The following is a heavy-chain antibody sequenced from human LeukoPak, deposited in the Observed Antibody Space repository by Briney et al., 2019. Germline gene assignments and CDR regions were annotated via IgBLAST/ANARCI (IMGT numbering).Heavy chain of an antibody. CDR3: AKGSLYYYDSGGYRYFDY. D-gene: IGHD3-22*01. CDR1: GFTFSSYA. CDR2: VSGSGGST. V-gene: IGHV3-23*01. Sequence: GGSLRLSCAASGFTFSSYAMSWVRQAPGKGLEWVSSVSGSGGSTYYADSVKGRFTISSDNSKNTLYLQMNSLRAEDTAVYYCAKGSLYYYDSGGYRYFDYWGQGTLVTVSS. J-gene: IGHJ4*02.